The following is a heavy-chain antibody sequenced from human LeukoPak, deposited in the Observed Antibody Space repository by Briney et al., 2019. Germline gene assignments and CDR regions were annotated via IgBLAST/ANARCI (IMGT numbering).Heavy chain of an antibody. V-gene: IGHV1-46*01. J-gene: IGHJ6*02. D-gene: IGHD1-26*01. CDR2: INPSGGST. CDR3: ARDPFDSGSYPQYYYYYYGMDV. Sequence: ASVKVSCEASGYTFTSYYMHWVRQAPGQGLEWMGIINPSGGSTSYAQKFQGRVTMTRDTSTSTVYMELSSLRSEDTAVYYCARDPFDSGSYPQYYYYYYGMDVWGQGTTVTVSS. CDR1: GYTFTSYY.